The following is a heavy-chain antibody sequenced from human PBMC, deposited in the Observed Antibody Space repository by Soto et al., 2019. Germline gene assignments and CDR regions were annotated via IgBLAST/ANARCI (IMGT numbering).Heavy chain of an antibody. CDR3: VRPRWDRASYFYPFYM. V-gene: IGHV3-30*09. J-gene: IGHJ3*02. CDR2: ISFDSSTE. Sequence: QVQLVESGGGVVQPGRSLRLSCSASGFTFSDYPMHWVRQAPGKGLEWVASISFDSSTEFSADSATGRFAISRDNSKNTLYLQMNRLTPEDTAVYFFVRPRWDRASYFYPFYMWGQGTMVTVST. CDR1: GFTFSDYP. D-gene: IGHD1-26*01.